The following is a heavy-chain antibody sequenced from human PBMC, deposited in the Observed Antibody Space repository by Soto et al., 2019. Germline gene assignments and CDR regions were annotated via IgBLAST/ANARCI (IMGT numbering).Heavy chain of an antibody. D-gene: IGHD3-22*01. CDR1: GFTFSSYA. CDR3: AKHLGYDSSGYYYARYFDY. V-gene: IGHV3-23*01. CDR2: ISGSGGST. J-gene: IGHJ4*02. Sequence: GGSLRLSCAASGFTFSSYAMSWVRQAPGKGLEWVSAISGSGGSTYYADSVKGRFTISRDNSKNTLYLQMNSLRAEDTAVYYCAKHLGYDSSGYYYARYFDYWGQGTLVTVSS.